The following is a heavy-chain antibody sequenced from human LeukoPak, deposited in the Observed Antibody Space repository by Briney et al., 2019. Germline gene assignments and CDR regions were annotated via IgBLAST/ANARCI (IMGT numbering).Heavy chain of an antibody. J-gene: IGHJ4*02. CDR3: ARAPPSGQLEETYFDY. CDR1: GYTFTGYY. V-gene: IGHV1-2*04. Sequence: GASVKVSCKASGYTFTGYYMHWVRQAPGQGLEWMGWINPNSGGTNYAQKFQGWVTMTRDTSISTAYMELSRLRSDDTAVYYCARAPPSGQLEETYFDYWGQGTLVTVSS. D-gene: IGHD1-1*01. CDR2: INPNSGGT.